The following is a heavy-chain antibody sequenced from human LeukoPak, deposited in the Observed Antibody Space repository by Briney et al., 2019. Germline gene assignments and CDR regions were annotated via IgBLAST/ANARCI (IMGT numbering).Heavy chain of an antibody. J-gene: IGHJ3*02. D-gene: IGHD3-22*01. V-gene: IGHV1-69*13. CDR3: ARDHGGSGSLGVAFDI. Sequence: GASVKVSCKASGYTFTSYGISWVRQAPGQGLEWMGGIIPIFGTANYAQKFQGRVTITADESTSTAYMELSSLRSEDTAVYYCARDHGGSGSLGVAFDIWGQGTMVTVSS. CDR2: IIPIFGTA. CDR1: GYTFTSYG.